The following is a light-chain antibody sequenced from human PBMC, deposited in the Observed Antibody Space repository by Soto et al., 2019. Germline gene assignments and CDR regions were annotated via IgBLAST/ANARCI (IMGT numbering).Light chain of an antibody. CDR2: AAS. J-gene: IGKJ1*01. Sequence: DIQMTQSPSSVSASVGDRVTITCRASQDISSWLAWYQQKPGKAPKLLIFAASNLQSGVPSRFSGSGSGTDFTLTISSLQPEDFATYFCQQANTFPWTFGQGTKVAIK. CDR3: QQANTFPWT. V-gene: IGKV1-12*01. CDR1: QDISSW.